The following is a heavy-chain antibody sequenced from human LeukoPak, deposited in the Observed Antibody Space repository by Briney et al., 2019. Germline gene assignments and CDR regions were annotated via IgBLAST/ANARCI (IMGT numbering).Heavy chain of an antibody. CDR1: GFIFSSYA. CDR3: ARDEAGFDY. J-gene: IGHJ4*02. CDR2: ISGSGGST. Sequence: GRSLRLSCAASGFIFSSYAMSWVRQAPGKGLEWVSVISGSGGSTYYADSVKGRFTISRDNSKNTLYLQMNSLRAEDTAVYYCARDEAGFDYWGQGTQVTVYS. D-gene: IGHD6-19*01. V-gene: IGHV3-23*01.